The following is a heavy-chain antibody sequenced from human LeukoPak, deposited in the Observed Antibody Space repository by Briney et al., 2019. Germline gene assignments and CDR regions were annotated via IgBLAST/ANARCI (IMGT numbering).Heavy chain of an antibody. D-gene: IGHD2-8*01. CDR2: ISGSASDM. CDR1: GFCFSEHY. CDR3: STDPRLLIY. V-gene: IGHV3-11*01. Sequence: PGCGVTLSCVVCGFCFSEHYMSWLRQDPAEGREWLAYISGSASDMYYADSVNGRFTISSENAKTSLYLQMTSLRPADTALYYCSTDPRLLIYWGHGTLVTVSS. J-gene: IGHJ4*01.